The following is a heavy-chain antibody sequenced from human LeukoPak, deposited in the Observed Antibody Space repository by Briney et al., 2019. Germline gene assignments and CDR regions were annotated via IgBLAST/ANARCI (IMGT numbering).Heavy chain of an antibody. CDR1: GFTFSSYA. CDR2: ISGSGGST. D-gene: IGHD1-26*01. V-gene: IGHV3-23*01. Sequence: GGSLRLSCAASGFTFSSYAMSWVRQAPGKGREWVSAISGSGGSTYYADSVKGRFTISRDNSKTTLYLQMSSLRAEDTAVYYCAKDRLIVGATSDYWGQGTLVTVSS. CDR3: AKDRLIVGATSDY. J-gene: IGHJ4*02.